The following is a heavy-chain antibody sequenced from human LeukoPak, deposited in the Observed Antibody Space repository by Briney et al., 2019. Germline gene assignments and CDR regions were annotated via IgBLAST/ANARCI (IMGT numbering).Heavy chain of an antibody. D-gene: IGHD4-17*01. J-gene: IGHJ3*02. V-gene: IGHV1-46*01. CDR1: GYTFTSYY. CDR3: ARGDYGDYDLLDAFDI. CDR2: INPSGGST. Sequence: RASVKVSCKASGYTFTSYYMHWVRQAPGQGLEWMGIINPSGGSTSYAQKFQGRVTMTRDTSTSTVYMELSSLRSEDTAVYYCARGDYGDYDLLDAFDIWGQGTMVTVSS.